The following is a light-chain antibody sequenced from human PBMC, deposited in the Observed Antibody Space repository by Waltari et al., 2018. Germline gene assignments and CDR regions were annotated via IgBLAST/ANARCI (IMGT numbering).Light chain of an antibody. CDR2: KTS. Sequence: DLQLTQSPSILSASVGDRVTITCRASQSISNWLAWYQQKPGKAPKLLIFKTSSLESGVPSRFSGRGSGTDFTLTISSLQPEDYATYYCQQYYSYPRTFGQGTKVEIK. V-gene: IGKV1-5*03. J-gene: IGKJ1*01. CDR3: QQYYSYPRT. CDR1: QSISNW.